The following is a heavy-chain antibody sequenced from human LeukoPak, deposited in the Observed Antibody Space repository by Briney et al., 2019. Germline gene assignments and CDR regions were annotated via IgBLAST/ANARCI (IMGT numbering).Heavy chain of an antibody. V-gene: IGHV4-38-2*02. J-gene: IGHJ3*02. CDR3: ARGPGSSGWYSYRAFDI. CDR2: IYQSETA. D-gene: IGHD6-19*01. Sequence: SETLSLTCTVSGYSISSGYFWGWMRQPPGKGLEWIGSIYQSETAHYNPSLKSRVTISVDTSKNQFSLKLSSVTAADTAAYYCARGPGSSGWYSYRAFDIWGQGTMVTVSS. CDR1: GYSISSGYF.